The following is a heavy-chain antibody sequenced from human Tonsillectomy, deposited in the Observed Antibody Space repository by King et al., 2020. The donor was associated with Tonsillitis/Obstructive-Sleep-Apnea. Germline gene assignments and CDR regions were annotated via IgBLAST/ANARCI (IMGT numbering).Heavy chain of an antibody. V-gene: IGHV3-7*03. CDR2: IKQDGSEK. CDR1: GFTFSSHW. CDR3: ARVVGGGIDY. Sequence: VQLVESGGGLVQPGGSLRVSCAASGFTFSSHWMSWVRQAPEKGLEWVANIKQDGSEKYYVDSVKGRFTISRDNAKNSLYLQMNSLRAEDTAVYFCARVVGGGIDYWGQGTLVTVSS. J-gene: IGHJ4*02. D-gene: IGHD3-10*01.